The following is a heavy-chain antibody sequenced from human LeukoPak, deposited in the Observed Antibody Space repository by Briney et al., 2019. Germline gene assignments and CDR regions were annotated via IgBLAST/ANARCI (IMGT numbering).Heavy chain of an antibody. CDR3: ATGSSGMLLSHFDY. Sequence: PGRSRRLSCAASGSTSSSYAMSWARQAPAKGLEWVSAISGSGGSAYYADSAQRRFTISRDNSTNTLYLPMNSLSAEDTAVSSCATGSSGMLLSHFDYWGQGTLVTVSS. V-gene: IGHV3-23*01. D-gene: IGHD6-6*01. CDR1: GSTSSSYA. J-gene: IGHJ4*02. CDR2: ISGSGGSA.